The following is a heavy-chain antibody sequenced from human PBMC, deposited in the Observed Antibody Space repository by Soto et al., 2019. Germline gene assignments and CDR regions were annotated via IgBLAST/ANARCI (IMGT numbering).Heavy chain of an antibody. J-gene: IGHJ6*03. V-gene: IGHV1-46*03. CDR1: GYTFTSYY. Sequence: ASVKVSCKASGYTFTSYYMHWVRQAPGQGLEWMGIINPSGGSTSYAQKFQGRVTMTRDTSTSTVYMELSSLRSEDTAVYYCARATMVRGGNYYYYYYMDVWGKGTTVTVSS. CDR3: ARATMVRGGNYYYYYYMDV. D-gene: IGHD3-10*01. CDR2: INPSGGST.